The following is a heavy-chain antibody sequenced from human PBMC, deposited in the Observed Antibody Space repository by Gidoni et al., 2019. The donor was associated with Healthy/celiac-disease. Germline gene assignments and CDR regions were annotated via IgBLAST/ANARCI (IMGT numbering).Heavy chain of an antibody. CDR1: GGTFSSYA. CDR3: ARAPQDIVVVPAAMGGHYYYGMDV. D-gene: IGHD2-2*01. V-gene: IGHV1-69*01. J-gene: IGHJ6*02. CDR2: IIPIFGTA. Sequence: QVQLVQSGAEVKKPGSSVKVSCKAAGGTFSSYAISWVRQAPGQGLEWMGGIIPIFGTANYAQKFQGRVTITADESPSTAYMELSSLRSEDTAVYYCARAPQDIVVVPAAMGGHYYYGMDVWGQGTTVTVSS.